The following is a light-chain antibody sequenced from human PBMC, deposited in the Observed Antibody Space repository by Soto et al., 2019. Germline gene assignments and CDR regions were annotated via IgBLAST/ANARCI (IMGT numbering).Light chain of an antibody. CDR1: QSLEYINVNTF. CDR2: KVS. CDR3: MQGTHWPPIT. J-gene: IGKJ5*01. Sequence: EVVLTQSPLSLSVTLGQPASISCRSNQSLEYINVNTFLTWFQQRPGQSPRRLIYKVSNRDTGVPDRFSGSGTGTDFTLRISSVEAEYVGIYYCMQGTHWPPITFGQGTRLDI. V-gene: IGKV2-30*01.